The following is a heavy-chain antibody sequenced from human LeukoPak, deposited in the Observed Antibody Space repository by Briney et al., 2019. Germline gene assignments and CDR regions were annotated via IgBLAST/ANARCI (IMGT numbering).Heavy chain of an antibody. V-gene: IGHV4-34*01. J-gene: IGHJ5*02. CDR3: ARGYRYCSSTSCYEDPFRGGWFDP. D-gene: IGHD2-2*01. CDR1: GGSFSGYY. CDR2: INHSGST. Sequence: SETLSLTCAVYGGSFSGYYWSWIRQPPGKGLEWIGEINHSGSTNYNPSLKSRVTISVDTSKNQFSLKLSSVTAADTAVYYCARGYRYCSSTSCYEDPFRGGWFDPWGQGTLVTVSS.